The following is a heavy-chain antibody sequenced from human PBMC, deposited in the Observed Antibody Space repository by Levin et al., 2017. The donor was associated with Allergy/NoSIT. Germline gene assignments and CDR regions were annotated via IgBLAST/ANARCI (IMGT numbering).Heavy chain of an antibody. D-gene: IGHD3-10*01. CDR2: ISYDGTKK. J-gene: IGHJ4*02. CDR1: GFTFTSKG. CDR3: AKAWFGEHTIDY. Sequence: HPGGSLRLSCAASGFTFTSKGMHWVRQSPDKGLEWVAVISYDGTKKFYVDSVKGRFTISRDNSKNTLYLQMNSVRPEDTAVYYCAKAWFGEHTIDYWGQGILVTVSS. V-gene: IGHV3-30*18.